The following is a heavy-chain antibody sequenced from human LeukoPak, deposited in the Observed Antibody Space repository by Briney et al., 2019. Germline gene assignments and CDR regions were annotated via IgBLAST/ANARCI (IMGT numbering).Heavy chain of an antibody. Sequence: PSETLSLTCAVYGGSFSGYYWSWIRQPPGKGLEWIGEINHSGSTNYNPSLKSRVTLSVDTSKNQFSLKLSSVTAADTAVYYCARVRVADAFDIWGQGTMVTVSS. V-gene: IGHV4-34*01. CDR1: GGSFSGYY. J-gene: IGHJ3*02. D-gene: IGHD2-15*01. CDR2: INHSGST. CDR3: ARVRVADAFDI.